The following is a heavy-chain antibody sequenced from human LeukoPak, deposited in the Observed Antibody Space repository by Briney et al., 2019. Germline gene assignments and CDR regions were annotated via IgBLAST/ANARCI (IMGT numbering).Heavy chain of an antibody. J-gene: IGHJ4*02. CDR1: GFTFSDYW. CDR3: ARVRGGYCSSTSCSHGMDY. V-gene: IGHV3-7*01. CDR2: IKPDGSEK. Sequence: PGGSLRLSCAASGFTFSDYWMTWVRQAPGKGLEWVANIKPDGSEKYYVDSVKGRFTISRDNAKNSLYLQMNSLRAEDTAVYYCARVRGGYCSSTSCSHGMDYWGQGTLVTVSS. D-gene: IGHD2-2*01.